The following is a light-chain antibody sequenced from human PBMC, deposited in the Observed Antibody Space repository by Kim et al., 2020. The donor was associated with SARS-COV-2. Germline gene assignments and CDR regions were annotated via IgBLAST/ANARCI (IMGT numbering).Light chain of an antibody. Sequence: ASVGDTVTIACRASQDISRSFAWYQQRPGKVPNLLIYAASTLQSGVPSRFSGSGSGTEFTLTISSLQPEDVASYYCQKYDSAPWTFGPGTKVDIK. CDR1: QDISRS. V-gene: IGKV1-27*01. CDR2: AAS. CDR3: QKYDSAPWT. J-gene: IGKJ1*01.